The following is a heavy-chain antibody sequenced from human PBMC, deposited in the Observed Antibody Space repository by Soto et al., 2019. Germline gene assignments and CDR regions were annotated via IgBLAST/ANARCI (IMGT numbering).Heavy chain of an antibody. CDR1: GFTFSSYA. CDR3: AKDLGYCSSTSCYLYYYYYGMDV. Sequence: PGGSLRLSCAASGFTFSSYAMSWVRQAPGKGLEWVSAISGSGGSTYYADSVKGRFTISRDNSKNTLYLQMNSLRAEDTAVYYCAKDLGYCSSTSCYLYYYYYGMDVWGQGTTVTVSS. D-gene: IGHD2-2*01. J-gene: IGHJ6*02. V-gene: IGHV3-23*01. CDR2: ISGSGGST.